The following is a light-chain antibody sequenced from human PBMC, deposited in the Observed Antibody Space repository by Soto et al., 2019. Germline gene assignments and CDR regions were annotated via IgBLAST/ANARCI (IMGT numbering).Light chain of an antibody. CDR3: QQANSFPWT. CDR2: DAS. CDR1: QTISSW. J-gene: IGKJ1*01. V-gene: IGKV1-5*01. Sequence: DIQMTQSPSTLSGAVGDRVTITFRASQTISSWLAWYQQKPGKAPKFLIYDASSLESGVPSRFSGSGSGTEFTLTISSLQPEDFATYYCQQANSFPWTFGQATRWIS.